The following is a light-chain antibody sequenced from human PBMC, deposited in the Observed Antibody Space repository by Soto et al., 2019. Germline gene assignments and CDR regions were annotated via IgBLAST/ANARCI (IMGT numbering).Light chain of an antibody. CDR2: ANT. V-gene: IGLV1-44*01. CDR1: SSSIERNT. J-gene: IGLJ1*01. Sequence: QSVLTQPPSASGTPGQRVTISCSGDSSSIERNTVSWYQQLPGMAPKLLIFANTNRPSGVPDRFSGSKSGTSASLAITGLQAEDEGDYYCQSYDNTLSARYVFGTGTKLTVL. CDR3: QSYDNTLSARYV.